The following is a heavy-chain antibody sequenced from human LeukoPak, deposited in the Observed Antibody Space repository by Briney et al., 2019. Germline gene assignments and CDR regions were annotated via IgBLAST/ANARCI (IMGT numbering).Heavy chain of an antibody. V-gene: IGHV3-48*03. Sequence: PGGSLRLSCAASGFTFSSYEMNWVRQAPGKGLEWVSYISSSGSTIYYADSVKGRFTISRDNSKNTLYLQMNSLRAEDTAVYYCAKVLAVAGNGLGYWGQGTLVTVSS. CDR2: ISSSGSTI. D-gene: IGHD6-19*01. CDR3: AKVLAVAGNGLGY. CDR1: GFTFSSYE. J-gene: IGHJ4*02.